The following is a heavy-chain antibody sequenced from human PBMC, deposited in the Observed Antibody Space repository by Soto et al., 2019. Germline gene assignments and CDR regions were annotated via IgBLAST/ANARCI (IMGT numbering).Heavy chain of an antibody. CDR1: GYSFTSYW. CDR2: IDPSDSYT. V-gene: IGHV5-10-1*01. CDR3: ARLARATRRGYYGMDV. J-gene: IGHJ6*02. Sequence: EVQLVQSGAEVKKPGESLRISCKGSGYSFTSYWISWVRQMPGKGLEWMGRIDPSDSYTNYSPSFQGHVTISADKSISTAYRQWSSLKASDTAMYYCARLARATRRGYYGMDVWGQGTTVTVSS. D-gene: IGHD5-12*01.